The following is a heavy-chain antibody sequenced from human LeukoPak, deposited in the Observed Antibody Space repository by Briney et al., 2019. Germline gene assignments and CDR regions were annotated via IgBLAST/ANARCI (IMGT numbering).Heavy chain of an antibody. CDR1: GFTFSSYS. D-gene: IGHD6-6*01. CDR3: ARPRVSGFLVDY. V-gene: IGHV3-21*01. J-gene: IGHJ4*02. Sequence: PGGSLRLSCAASGFTFSSYSMNWVRQAPGKGLEWVSSISSSSSYIYYADSVKGQFTISRDNAENSLYLQMNSLRAEDTAVYYCARPRVSGFLVDYWGQGTLVTVSS. CDR2: ISSSSSYI.